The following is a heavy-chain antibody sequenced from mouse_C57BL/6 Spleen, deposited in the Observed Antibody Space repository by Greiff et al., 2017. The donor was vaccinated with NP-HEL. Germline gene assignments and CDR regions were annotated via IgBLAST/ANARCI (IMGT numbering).Heavy chain of an antibody. D-gene: IGHD1-1*01. CDR2: IHPNSGST. CDR1: GYTFTSYW. J-gene: IGHJ2*01. V-gene: IGHV1-64*01. CDR3: ARATTVPYDDY. Sequence: VQLQQPGAELVKPGASVKLSCKASGYTFTSYWMHWVKQRPGQGLEWIGMIHPNSGSTNYNEKFKSKATLTVDKSSSTAYMQLSSLTSEDSAVYYCARATTVPYDDYWGQGTTLTVSS.